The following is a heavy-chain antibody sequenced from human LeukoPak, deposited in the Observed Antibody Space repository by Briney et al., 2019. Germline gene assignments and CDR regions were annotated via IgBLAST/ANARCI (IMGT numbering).Heavy chain of an antibody. D-gene: IGHD1-1*01. V-gene: IGHV3-30*02. CDR3: ATYNWNAYYFDY. CDR1: GFTFSSYG. J-gene: IGHJ4*02. Sequence: GGSLRLSCAASGFTFSSYGMHWVRQAPGKGLEWVAFIRYDGSNKYYADSVKGRFTISRDNSKNTLYLQMNSLRAEDTAVYYCATYNWNAYYFDYWGQGTLVTVSS. CDR2: IRYDGSNK.